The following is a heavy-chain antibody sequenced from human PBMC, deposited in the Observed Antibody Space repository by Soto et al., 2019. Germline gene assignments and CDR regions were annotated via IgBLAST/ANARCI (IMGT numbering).Heavy chain of an antibody. V-gene: IGHV3-7*03. D-gene: IGHD2-2*01. CDR2: IKQDGSDK. Sequence: PGGSLRLSCAASGFTFSRYWMSWVRQAPRKGLEWVANIKQDGSDKYYVDSVKGRFTISRDNAKNSVYLQMNSLRAEDTAVYYCARDPPAGHHWGQGTMVTV. J-gene: IGHJ4*01. CDR3: ARDPPAGHH. CDR1: GFTFSRYW.